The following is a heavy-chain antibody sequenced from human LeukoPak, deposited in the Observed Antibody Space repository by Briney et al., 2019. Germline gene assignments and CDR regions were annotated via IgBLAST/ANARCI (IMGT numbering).Heavy chain of an antibody. CDR3: ARGGYSYPGLYFDY. V-gene: IGHV3-30*04. J-gene: IGHJ4*02. D-gene: IGHD5-18*01. CDR1: GFTFSSYA. CDR2: ISYDGSNK. Sequence: GGSLRLSCAASGFTFSSYAMHWVRKAPGKGLEWVAVISYDGSNKYYADSVKGRFTISRDNSKNTLYLQMDSLRAEDTAVYYCARGGYSYPGLYFDYWGQGTLVTVSS.